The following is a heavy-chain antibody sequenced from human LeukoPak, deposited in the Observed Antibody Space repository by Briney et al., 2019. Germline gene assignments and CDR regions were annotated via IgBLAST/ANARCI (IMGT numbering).Heavy chain of an antibody. CDR2: IKCDGSEK. CDR3: VKPRNLAVGEAFDI. Sequence: GGSLRLSCAASGLTFSSSWMHWVCQAPEKGLEWVADIKCDGSEKYYVDSVKGRLTISRDNAKNSLYLQVNSLRAEDMTVYYCVKPRNLAVGEAFDIWGQGTMATVSS. D-gene: IGHD3-16*01. V-gene: IGHV3-52*01. J-gene: IGHJ3*02. CDR1: GLTFSSSW.